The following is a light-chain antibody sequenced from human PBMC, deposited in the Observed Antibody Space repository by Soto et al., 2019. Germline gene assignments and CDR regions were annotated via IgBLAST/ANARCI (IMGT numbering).Light chain of an antibody. CDR3: SSYTSSTPYV. CDR1: SSDVGGYNY. J-gene: IGLJ1*01. Sequence: QSALTQPASVSGSPGQSITISCTGTSSDVGGYNYVSWYQQHPGKAPKVMIYDVDTRPSGVSNRFSGSKSANMAALTISGLQAEDEADYYCSSYTSSTPYVFGTGTKLTVL. V-gene: IGLV2-14*03. CDR2: DVD.